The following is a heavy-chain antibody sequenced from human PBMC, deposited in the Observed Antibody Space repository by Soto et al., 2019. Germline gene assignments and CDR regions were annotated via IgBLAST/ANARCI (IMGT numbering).Heavy chain of an antibody. J-gene: IGHJ6*03. CDR2: INPNSGGT. CDR3: ARDEYDFWSGYPYYYYMDV. V-gene: IGHV1-2*04. D-gene: IGHD3-3*01. Sequence: ASVNVSCKASGYTFTGYYMHWVRQAPGQGLEWMGWINPNSGGTNYAQKFQGWVTMTRDTSISTAYMELSRLRSDDTAVYYCARDEYDFWSGYPYYYYMDVWGKGTTVTVSS. CDR1: GYTFTGYY.